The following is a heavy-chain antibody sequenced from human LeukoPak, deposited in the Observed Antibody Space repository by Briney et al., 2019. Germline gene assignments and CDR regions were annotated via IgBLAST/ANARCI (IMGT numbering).Heavy chain of an antibody. CDR2: IYNSGSY. CDR1: GGSISSSSYY. J-gene: IGHJ4*02. V-gene: IGHV4-61*01. Sequence: PSETLSLTCTLSGGSISSSSYYSSWVRQPPGRRLEWIGHIYNSGSYNSNPSLKSRFTISADTTKNQFSLNLRSVTAADTAVYYGARGPYGDDYWGQGTLVTVSS. D-gene: IGHD4-17*01. CDR3: ARGPYGDDY.